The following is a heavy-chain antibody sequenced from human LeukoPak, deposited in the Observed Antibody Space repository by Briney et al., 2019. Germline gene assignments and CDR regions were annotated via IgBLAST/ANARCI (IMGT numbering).Heavy chain of an antibody. CDR3: ATDDKYAPSS. Sequence: GGSLRPSCAASGFTFSPVWMHWVRQAPGKGLMWVSHIINDGSYTTYADSVKGRFTISRDNAKNTVYLQMNSLRAEDTAVYYCATDDKYAPSSWGQGTLVTVSS. J-gene: IGHJ5*02. D-gene: IGHD2-2*01. V-gene: IGHV3-74*01. CDR1: GFTFSPVW. CDR2: IINDGSYT.